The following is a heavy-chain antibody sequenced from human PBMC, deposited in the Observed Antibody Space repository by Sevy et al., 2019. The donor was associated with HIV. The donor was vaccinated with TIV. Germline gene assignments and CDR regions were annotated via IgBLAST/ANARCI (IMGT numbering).Heavy chain of an antibody. CDR2: GYHGGST. CDR3: ARASGGDRLDYYGMDV. CDR1: NYSISSGYY. V-gene: IGHV4-38-2*01. Sequence: SETLSLTCAVSNYSISSGYYWGWIRQPPGKGLEWIGTGYHGGSTYYNPSLQSRVTISLDTSKNHFSLRLRSVTAADTAVYYCARASGGDRLDYYGMDVWGQGTTVTVSS. D-gene: IGHD2-21*02. J-gene: IGHJ6*02.